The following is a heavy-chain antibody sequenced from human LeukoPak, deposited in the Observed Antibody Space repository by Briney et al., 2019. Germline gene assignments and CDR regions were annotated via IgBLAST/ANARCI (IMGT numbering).Heavy chain of an antibody. V-gene: IGHV4-38-2*02. CDR3: ARDGVFHDSDGYSFDY. CDR1: NYSITSGYF. CDR2: IYHSGTT. Sequence: PSETLSLTCAVSNYSITSGYFWGWIRQPPGKGLEWIASIYHSGTTYYNPSLRNRVTLFVDTSKTQCSLKLTSLTAADTAVYYCARDGVFHDSDGYSFDYWGQGTLVTVSS. D-gene: IGHD3-22*01. J-gene: IGHJ4*02.